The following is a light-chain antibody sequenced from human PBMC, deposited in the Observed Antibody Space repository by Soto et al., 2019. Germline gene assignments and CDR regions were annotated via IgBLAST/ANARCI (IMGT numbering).Light chain of an antibody. Sequence: QSVLTQPPSVSGAPGQRVTISCTGTSSNIGTCYNVHWYQQLPGTAPTLLINDYTKRPSGVPDRFSGYKSVATTSLLITGLQPEDEADYYCHSYASSLSGSVFGGGTKLTVL. CDR2: DYT. V-gene: IGLV1-40*01. CDR3: HSYASSLSGSV. CDR1: SSNIGTCYN. J-gene: IGLJ2*01.